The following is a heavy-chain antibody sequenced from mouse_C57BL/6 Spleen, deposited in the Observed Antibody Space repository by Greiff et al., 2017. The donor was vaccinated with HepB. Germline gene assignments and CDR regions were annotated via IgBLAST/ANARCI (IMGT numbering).Heavy chain of an antibody. CDR1: GYSITSGYY. D-gene: IGHD2-4*01. V-gene: IGHV3-6*01. Sequence: EVQLQESGPGLVKPSQSLSLTCSVTGYSITSGYYWNWIRQFPGNKLEWMGYISYDGSNNYNPSLKNRISITRDTSKNQFFLKLNSVTTEDTATYYCARGEGSYYDYDVYFDYWGQGTTLTVSS. CDR3: ARGEGSYYDYDVYFDY. J-gene: IGHJ2*01. CDR2: ISYDGSN.